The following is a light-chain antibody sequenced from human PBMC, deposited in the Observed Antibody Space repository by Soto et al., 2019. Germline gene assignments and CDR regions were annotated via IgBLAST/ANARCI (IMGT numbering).Light chain of an antibody. V-gene: IGLV2-14*03. CDR1: SSDVGAYNY. Sequence: QSVLTQPASVSGSPGQSITISCTGTSSDVGAYNYVSWYQQYPGKAPKLMVYDVSNRPSGVSDRFSGSKSGNTASLTISGLQAEDEADYYCSSYTSSNTYVFGTGTKVTVL. J-gene: IGLJ1*01. CDR2: DVS. CDR3: SSYTSSNTYV.